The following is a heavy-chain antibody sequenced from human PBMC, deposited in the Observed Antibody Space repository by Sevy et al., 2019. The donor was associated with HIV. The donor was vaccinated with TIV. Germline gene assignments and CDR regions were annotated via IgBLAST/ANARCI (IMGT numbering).Heavy chain of an antibody. CDR2: IKSKTDGGTT. J-gene: IGHJ4*02. CDR3: TTAATSYEFDY. V-gene: IGHV3-15*01. CDR1: GFTFSNAW. D-gene: IGHD5-12*01. Sequence: GGSRRLSCAASGFTFSNAWMSWVRQAPGKGLEWVGRIKSKTDGGTTDYAAPVKGRFTISRDDSKNTLYLQMNSLKTEDTAVYYCTTAATSYEFDYWGQGTLVTVSS.